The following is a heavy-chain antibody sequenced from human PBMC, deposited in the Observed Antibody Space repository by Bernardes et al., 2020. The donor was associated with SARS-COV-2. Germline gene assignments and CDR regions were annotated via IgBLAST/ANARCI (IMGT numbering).Heavy chain of an antibody. V-gene: IGHV3-74*01. Sequence: GSLRLSFAAAVFTFSRYWIPWVRPTPGKGLVWVARINSYGSSTIYADSVKGRFTISRDNAKNTLYLQMNSLRGEDTAVYYCARPISSTNRPDYWGPGSLVTVSA. D-gene: IGHD2-2*01. CDR1: VFTFSRYW. CDR2: INSYGSST. J-gene: IGHJ4*02. CDR3: ARPISSTNRPDY.